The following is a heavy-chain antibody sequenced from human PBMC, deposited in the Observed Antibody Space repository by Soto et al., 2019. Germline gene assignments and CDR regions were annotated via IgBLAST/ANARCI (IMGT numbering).Heavy chain of an antibody. J-gene: IGHJ4*02. CDR2: IYPGDSDI. D-gene: IGHD6-6*01. CDR1: GYSFISYW. Sequence: GESLKISCKGSGYSFISYWIGWVRQMPGKGLEWMGIIYPGDSDIRYSPSFQGQVTISVDKSISTAYLQWSSLKASETAMSYCERRPIAARPDENYFDYWGQGTLVTVSS. V-gene: IGHV5-51*01. CDR3: ERRPIAARPDENYFDY.